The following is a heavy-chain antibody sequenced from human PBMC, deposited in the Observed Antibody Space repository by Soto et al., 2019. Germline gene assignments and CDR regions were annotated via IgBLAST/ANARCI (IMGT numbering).Heavy chain of an antibody. V-gene: IGHV3-23*01. CDR2: LSNAGGSV. CDR1: GFTLSDHY. CDR3: AKEGTSDDFWSGAYH. D-gene: IGHD3-3*01. Sequence: PGGSLRLSCAGSGFTLSDHYIDWVRQAPGKGLEWVSTLSNAGGSVYYADSVKGRFTISRDNSKNTLYLHMSSLRAEDTAVYYCAKEGTSDDFWSGAYHWSQGTLVTVSS. J-gene: IGHJ4*02.